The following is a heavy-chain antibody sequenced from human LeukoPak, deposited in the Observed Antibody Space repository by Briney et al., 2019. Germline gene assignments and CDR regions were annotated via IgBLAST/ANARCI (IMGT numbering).Heavy chain of an antibody. CDR1: GFTFSAYW. V-gene: IGHV3-7*01. CDR3: AREGAHCSSTSCYGLRAFDI. CDR2: IKQDGSEK. D-gene: IGHD2-2*01. Sequence: GGALRLSCAASGFTFSAYWMSWVRQAPGKGLEGLANIKQDGSEKYYVDSVKGRFTISRDNAKNSLYLQMDSLRAEDTAVYYCAREGAHCSSTSCYGLRAFDIWGQGTMVTVSS. J-gene: IGHJ3*02.